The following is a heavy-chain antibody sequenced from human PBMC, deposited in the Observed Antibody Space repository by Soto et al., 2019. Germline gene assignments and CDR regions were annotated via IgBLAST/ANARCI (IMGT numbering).Heavy chain of an antibody. CDR1: RASISSYY. V-gene: IGHV4-59*01. CDR3: ASAPNYDYYFDY. Sequence: ATLSLTCTVSRASISSYYLSWIRQPPGKGLEWIGYIYYSGSTNYNPSLKSRVTISVDTSKNQFSLKLSSVTAADTAVYYCASAPNYDYYFDYWGQGTLVTVSS. D-gene: IGHD1-7*01. J-gene: IGHJ4*02. CDR2: IYYSGST.